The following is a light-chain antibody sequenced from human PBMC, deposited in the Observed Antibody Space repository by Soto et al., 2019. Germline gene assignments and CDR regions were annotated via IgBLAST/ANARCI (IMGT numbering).Light chain of an antibody. V-gene: IGKV1-5*01. CDR1: ESIDNW. Sequence: DIQMTQSPSTLSASVGDTVTITCRASESIDNWLAWYQQKPGKAPKLLIFAASTLVRGVPSRFSGRGSGTNFTLTISSLQPEDFATYFCQQNYDTPITFGQGTRLEIK. J-gene: IGKJ5*01. CDR3: QQNYDTPIT. CDR2: AAS.